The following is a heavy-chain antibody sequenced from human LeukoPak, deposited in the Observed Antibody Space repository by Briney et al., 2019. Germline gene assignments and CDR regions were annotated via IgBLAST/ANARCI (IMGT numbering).Heavy chain of an antibody. Sequence: GGSLRLSCAASGFTFSSYAMSWVRQAPGKGLEWVSAISGSGGSTYYADSVKGRFTISRDNSKNTLYLQMNSRRAKDTAVYYCAKEGEWPGGILWYWGQGTLVTVSS. CDR3: AKEGEWPGGILWY. V-gene: IGHV3-23*01. CDR1: GFTFSSYA. CDR2: ISGSGGST. J-gene: IGHJ4*02. D-gene: IGHD2-21*01.